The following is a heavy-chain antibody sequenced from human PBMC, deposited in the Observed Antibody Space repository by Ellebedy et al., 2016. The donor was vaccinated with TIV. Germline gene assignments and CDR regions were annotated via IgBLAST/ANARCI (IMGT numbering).Heavy chain of an antibody. Sequence: SVKVSXXASGGTFNNYAISWVRQAPGQGLEWMGGFIPIFHTSTYAQKFQGRLTLTGDESTGTAYMELSSLRSNDTAIYYCARDVEGGIVPTGQPEDFWGQGTLVTVSS. CDR3: ARDVEGGIVPTGQPEDF. CDR1: GGTFNNYA. D-gene: IGHD1-1*01. J-gene: IGHJ4*02. V-gene: IGHV1-69*13. CDR2: FIPIFHTS.